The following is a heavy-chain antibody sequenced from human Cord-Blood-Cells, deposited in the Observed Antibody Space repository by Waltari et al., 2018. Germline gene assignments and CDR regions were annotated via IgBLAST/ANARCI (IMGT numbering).Heavy chain of an antibody. CDR2: IYYSGST. J-gene: IGHJ4*02. Sequence: QLQLQESGPGLVKPSETLSPTCTVSGGSISSSSYYWGWIRQPPGKGREWIGSIYYSGSTYYNPSLKSRVTISVDTSKNQFSLKLSSVTAADTAVYYCARRSGSYYFDYWGQGTLVTVSS. CDR3: ARRSGSYYFDY. CDR1: GGSISSSSYY. V-gene: IGHV4-39*01. D-gene: IGHD1-26*01.